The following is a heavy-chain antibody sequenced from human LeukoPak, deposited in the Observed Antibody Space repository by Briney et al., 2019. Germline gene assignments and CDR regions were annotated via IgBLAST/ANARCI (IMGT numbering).Heavy chain of an antibody. V-gene: IGHV3-48*03. D-gene: IGHD4-17*01. J-gene: IGHJ4*02. Sequence: PGGSLRLSCAASGFTFSSYEMNWVRQAPGKGLEWVSYISSSGSTIYYADSVKGRFTISRDNAKNSLYLQMNSLRAEDTAVYYCARAYGDYCDYWGQGTLVTVSS. CDR1: GFTFSSYE. CDR3: ARAYGDYCDY. CDR2: ISSSGSTI.